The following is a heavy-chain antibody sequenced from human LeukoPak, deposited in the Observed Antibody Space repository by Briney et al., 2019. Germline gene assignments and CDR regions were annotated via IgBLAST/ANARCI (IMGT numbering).Heavy chain of an antibody. J-gene: IGHJ5*02. D-gene: IGHD3-10*01. V-gene: IGHV1-69*13. CDR2: IIPIFGTA. Sequence: GASVKVSCKASGGTFSSYAISWVRQAPGQGLEWMGGIIPIFGTANYAQKFQGRVTITADESTSTAYMELSSLRSEDTAVYYCARDVTSTVRGVNWFDPWGQGTLVTVSS. CDR3: ARDVTSTVRGVNWFDP. CDR1: GGTFSSYA.